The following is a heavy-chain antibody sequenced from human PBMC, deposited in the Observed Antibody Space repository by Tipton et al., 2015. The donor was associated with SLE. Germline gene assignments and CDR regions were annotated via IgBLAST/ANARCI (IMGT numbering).Heavy chain of an antibody. J-gene: IGHJ4*02. CDR3: ARQPVLSCDFDY. CDR2: IYYSGST. Sequence: TLSLTCTVSGGSISSSSYYWGWIRQPPGKGLEWIGSIYYSGSTYYNPSLKSRVTISVDTSKNQFSLKLSSVTAADTAVYYCARQPVLSCDFDYWGQGNLVTVSS. V-gene: IGHV4-39*01. CDR1: GGSISSSSYY. D-gene: IGHD2-15*01.